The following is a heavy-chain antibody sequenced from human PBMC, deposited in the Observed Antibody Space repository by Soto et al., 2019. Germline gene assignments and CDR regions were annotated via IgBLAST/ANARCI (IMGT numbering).Heavy chain of an antibody. D-gene: IGHD5-18*01. CDR2: INPKNGGT. CDR3: ARRDSSGSLDF. Sequence: ASVKVSCKTSGYTFTYFYIHWVRLAPGQGLEWMGWINPKNGGTSHAQRFQGRVTMTRDTSISTVYMELNSLTSDDRGIYYCARRDSSGSLDFWGQGTLVTVSS. V-gene: IGHV1-2*02. J-gene: IGHJ4*02. CDR1: GYTFTYFY.